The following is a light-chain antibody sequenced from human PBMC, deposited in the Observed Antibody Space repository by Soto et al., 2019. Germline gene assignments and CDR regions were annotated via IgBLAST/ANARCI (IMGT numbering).Light chain of an antibody. CDR1: ESLIGW. CDR2: DAS. CDR3: QQYKSYPWT. V-gene: IGKV1-5*01. Sequence: DIQLTQSPSTLSASVGDTVTISCRASESLIGWLAWYQQRPGSAPKLLIYDASSLEGGVPSRFTGDGSGTEFSRTIASLQPDDFGTYYCQQYKSYPWTFGQGTKVDLK. J-gene: IGKJ1*01.